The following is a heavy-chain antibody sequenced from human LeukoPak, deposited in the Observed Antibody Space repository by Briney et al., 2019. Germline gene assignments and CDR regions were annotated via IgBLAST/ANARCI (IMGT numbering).Heavy chain of an antibody. J-gene: IGHJ6*02. V-gene: IGHV4-31*03. CDR3: ARDRSRYRSGGSCTRYYYYGMDV. CDR2: IYYSGST. Sequence: SETLSLTCTVSGGSISSGGYYWSWIRQHPGKGLEWIGYIYYSGSTYYNPSLKSRVTISVDTSKNQFSLKLSSVTAADTAVYYCARDRSRYRSGGSCTRYYYYGMDVWGQGTTVTVSS. CDR1: GGSISSGGYY. D-gene: IGHD2-15*01.